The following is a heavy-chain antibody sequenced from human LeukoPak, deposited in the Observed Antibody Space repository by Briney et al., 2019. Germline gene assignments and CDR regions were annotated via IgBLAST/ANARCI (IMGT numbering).Heavy chain of an antibody. CDR3: ARSLYDILTGYYSPPTWFDP. CDR2: IYYSGST. V-gene: IGHV4-59*01. D-gene: IGHD3-9*01. Sequence: SETLSLTCTVSGSSISSYYWSWIRQPPGKGLEWIGYIYYSGSTNYNPSLKSRVTISVDTSKNQFSLKLSSVTAADTAVYYCARSLYDILTGYYSPPTWFDPWGQGTLVTVSS. J-gene: IGHJ5*02. CDR1: GSSISSYY.